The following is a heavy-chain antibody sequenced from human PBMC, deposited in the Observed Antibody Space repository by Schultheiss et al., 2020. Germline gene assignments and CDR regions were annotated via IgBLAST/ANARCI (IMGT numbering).Heavy chain of an antibody. D-gene: IGHD6-19*01. CDR3: ARDRGSGSRYYYYGMDV. J-gene: IGHJ6*02. CDR1: GFTFSSYG. Sequence: GGSLRLSCAASGFTFSSYGMHWVRQAPGKGLEWVAVISYDGSNKYYADSVKVRFTISRDNSKNTLYLQMNSLRAEDTAVYYCARDRGSGSRYYYYGMDVWGQGTTVTVSS. CDR2: ISYDGSNK. V-gene: IGHV3-30*03.